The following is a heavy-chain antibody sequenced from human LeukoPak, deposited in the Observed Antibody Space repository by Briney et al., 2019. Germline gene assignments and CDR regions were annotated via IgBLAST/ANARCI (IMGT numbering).Heavy chain of an antibody. D-gene: IGHD5-12*01. Sequence: ASVKASCKASGYTFIDYYMNWVRQAPGQGLEWMGWINPNTGATKYAQRFLGRVNMTRDTSISTAYMELSSLTSDDTAVYYCASALVATRSAYWGQGTLVTVSS. CDR2: INPNTGAT. J-gene: IGHJ4*02. CDR1: GYTFIDYY. V-gene: IGHV1-2*02. CDR3: ASALVATRSAY.